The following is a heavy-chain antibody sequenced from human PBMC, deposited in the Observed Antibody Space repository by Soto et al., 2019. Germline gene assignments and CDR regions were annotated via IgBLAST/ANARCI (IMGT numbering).Heavy chain of an antibody. D-gene: IGHD2-15*01. CDR1: GFTFSNYG. J-gene: IGHJ4*02. CDR2: ISYDGRNR. Sequence: QVQLVESGGGVVQPGRSLRLSCAGSGFTFSNYGLHWVRQAPGKGLEWVAFISYDGRNRYYADSVKGRFTISRDNSKNMLYLQMDRLRAEDTAVYYCAKDGAPRYCSRSSCHSAGAYWGQGTLVNVSS. CDR3: AKDGAPRYCSRSSCHSAGAY. V-gene: IGHV3-30*18.